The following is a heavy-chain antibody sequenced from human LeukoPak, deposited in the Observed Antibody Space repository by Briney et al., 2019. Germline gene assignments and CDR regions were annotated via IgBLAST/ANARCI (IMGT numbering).Heavy chain of an antibody. J-gene: IGHJ4*02. V-gene: IGHV3-7*01. D-gene: IGHD2-2*02. CDR1: GFTFSSYW. CDR2: IKQDGSEK. CDR3: ARLIVVPAAIGGFDY. Sequence: GGSLRLSCAASGFTFSSYWMSWVRQAPGKGLEWVANIKQDGSEKDYVDSVKRRFTISRDNAKNSLYLQMNSLRVEYTAVYYCARLIVVPAAIGGFDYWGQGTLVTVSS.